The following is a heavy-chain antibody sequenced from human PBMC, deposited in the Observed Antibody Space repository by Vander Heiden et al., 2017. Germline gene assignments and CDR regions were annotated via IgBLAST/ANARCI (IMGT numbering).Heavy chain of an antibody. V-gene: IGHV1-58*01. Sequence: QMQLVQSGAEVKKPGTYVKVACKASGSMFTRSAVQWVRQARGQRPECIGWIVVGSGNRNYAQKFQERATITRATSTSTAYMELSGLRSEDTAVYYCAAGPYDNGGYYSSWYFDLWGSGTLVTVSS. D-gene: IGHD3-22*01. J-gene: IGHJ2*01. CDR2: IVVGSGNR. CDR1: GSMFTRSA. CDR3: AAGPYDNGGYYSSWYFDL.